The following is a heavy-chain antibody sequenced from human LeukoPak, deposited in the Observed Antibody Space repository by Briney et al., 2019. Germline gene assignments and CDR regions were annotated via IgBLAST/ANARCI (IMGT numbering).Heavy chain of an antibody. CDR2: ISSRSSYK. J-gene: IGHJ4*02. CDR3: ARDPNYYDSI. V-gene: IGHV3-21*01. D-gene: IGHD3-22*01. CDR1: GFSFSSYE. Sequence: TGGSLRLSCAASGFSFSSYEMNWIRQAPGKGLEWVSSISSRSSYKYYADSVKGRFTISRDNAKNSLYLQMNSLRAEDTAVYYCARDPNYYDSIWGQGTLVTVSS.